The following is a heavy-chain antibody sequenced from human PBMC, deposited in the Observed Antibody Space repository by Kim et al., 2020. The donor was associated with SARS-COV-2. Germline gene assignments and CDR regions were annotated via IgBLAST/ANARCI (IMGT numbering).Heavy chain of an antibody. V-gene: IGHV3-74*01. CDR3: VGSPRTRRCPSDQ. CDR1: GFSFSTYW. Sequence: GGSLRLSCAASGFSFSTYWMNWVRQAPGKGLMSVARISKDGTATDDAASARGRFTICRDNAKNTYFLHMSLLSDETTAFYYWVGSPRTRRCPSDQWGQG. CDR2: ISKDGTAT. J-gene: IGHJ4*02. D-gene: IGHD2-8*01.